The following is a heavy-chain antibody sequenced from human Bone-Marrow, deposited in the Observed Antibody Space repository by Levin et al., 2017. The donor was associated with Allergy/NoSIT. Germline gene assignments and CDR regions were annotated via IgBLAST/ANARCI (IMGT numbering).Heavy chain of an antibody. V-gene: IGHV4-4*07. J-gene: IGHJ4*02. CDR1: GGSLRMFY. CDR3: ARHSGDSYDSSAYDPTHFDY. Sequence: SETLSLTCTVSGGSLRMFYWSWIRQSAEKGLEWVGRIYHSGSTKFNPSLRSRVAMSVDRSRSQFSLRLTSLTAADPALYYCARHSGDSYDSSAYDPTHFDYWGQGIPVIVSS. D-gene: IGHD3-22*01. CDR2: IYHSGST.